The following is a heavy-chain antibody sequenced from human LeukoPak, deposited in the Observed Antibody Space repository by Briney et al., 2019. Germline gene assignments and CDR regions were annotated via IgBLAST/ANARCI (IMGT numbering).Heavy chain of an antibody. CDR3: ARDRYYYDSSGYYPMSDY. D-gene: IGHD3-22*01. J-gene: IGHJ4*02. CDR1: GFTFSSYS. Sequence: PGGSMRLSCVASGFTFSSYSMNWVLQAPGKGLEWVSSISSSSSYTYYADSVKGRFTISRDNAKNSLYLQMNSLRAEDTAVYYCARDRYYYDSSGYYPMSDYWGQGTLVTVSS. CDR2: ISSSSSYT. V-gene: IGHV3-21*01.